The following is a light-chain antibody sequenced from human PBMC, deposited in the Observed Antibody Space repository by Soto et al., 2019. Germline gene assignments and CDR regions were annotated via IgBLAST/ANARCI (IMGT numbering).Light chain of an antibody. CDR3: QQANSFPYT. J-gene: IGKJ2*01. CDR1: QGINNW. Sequence: DIPMTQSPSSVSAFVGDRVTITCRASQGINNWLAWYQEKPGKAPKLLIYAASNLQSGVPSRFSGSGSGTDFTLTISSLQPEDFATYSCQQANSFPYTFGQGTKLEIK. CDR2: AAS. V-gene: IGKV1-12*01.